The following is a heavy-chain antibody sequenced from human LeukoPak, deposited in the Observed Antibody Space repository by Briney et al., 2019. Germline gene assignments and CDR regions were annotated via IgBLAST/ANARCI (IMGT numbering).Heavy chain of an antibody. Sequence: GASVKVSCKASGYTFTGYYMHWVRQAPGQGLEWMGWINPNSGGTNYAQKFQGRVTMTRDTSISTAHMELSRLRSDDTAVYYCARVPPPPNYDFWSGSLLYYFDYWGQGTLVTVSS. CDR1: GYTFTGYY. J-gene: IGHJ4*02. CDR3: ARVPPPPNYDFWSGSLLYYFDY. V-gene: IGHV1-2*02. CDR2: INPNSGGT. D-gene: IGHD3-3*01.